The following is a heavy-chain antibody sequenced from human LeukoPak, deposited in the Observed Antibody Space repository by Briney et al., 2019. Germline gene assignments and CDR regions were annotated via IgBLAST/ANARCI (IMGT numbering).Heavy chain of an antibody. D-gene: IGHD4-17*01. V-gene: IGHV3-11*03. CDR1: GFTFRDYY. J-gene: IGHJ6*02. Sequence: PGGSLRLSCAASGFTFRDYYMSWIRQAPGRGLEWISYISSSTGNTNYADSVKGRFTISRDNAKNSLYLQMNSLRAEDTAVYYCARLYGDYYYYGMDVWGQGTTVTVSS. CDR2: ISSSTGNT. CDR3: ARLYGDYYYYGMDV.